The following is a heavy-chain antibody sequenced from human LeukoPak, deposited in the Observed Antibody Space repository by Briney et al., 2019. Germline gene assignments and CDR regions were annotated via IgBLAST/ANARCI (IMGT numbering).Heavy chain of an antibody. CDR2: INPNSGGT. CDR1: GGTFSSYA. D-gene: IGHD1-7*01. J-gene: IGHJ6*02. V-gene: IGHV1-8*02. Sequence: SVKVSCKASGGTFSSYAISWVRQAPGQGLEWMGWINPNSGGTNYAQKFQGRVTMTRNTSISTAYMELSSLRSEDTAVYYCARGELYGMDVWGQGTTVTVSS. CDR3: ARGELYGMDV.